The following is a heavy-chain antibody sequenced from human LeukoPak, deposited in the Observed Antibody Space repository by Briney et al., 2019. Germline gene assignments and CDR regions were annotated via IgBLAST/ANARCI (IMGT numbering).Heavy chain of an antibody. J-gene: IGHJ4*02. CDR3: AKTSSSSWGYFDY. CDR1: GFTVSSNY. CDR2: IYSGGST. Sequence: PGGSLRLSCAASGFTVSSNYMSWVRQAPGKGLEWVSVIYSGGSTYYADSVKGRFTISRDNSKNTLYLQMNSLRDEDTAVYYCAKTSSSSWGYFDYWGQGALVTVSS. V-gene: IGHV3-53*05. D-gene: IGHD6-13*01.